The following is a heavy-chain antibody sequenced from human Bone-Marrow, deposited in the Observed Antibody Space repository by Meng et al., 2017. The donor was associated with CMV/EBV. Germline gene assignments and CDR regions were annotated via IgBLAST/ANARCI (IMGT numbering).Heavy chain of an antibody. CDR2: ISSSSSYI. CDR1: GFTFSSYS. CDR3: ARDPSLRRFLEWLLDY. J-gene: IGHJ4*02. D-gene: IGHD3-3*01. V-gene: IGHV3-21*01. Sequence: GESLKISCAASGFTFSSYSMNWVRQAPGKGLEWVSSISSSSSYIYYADSVKGRFTISRDNAKNSLYLQMNSLRAEDTAVYYCARDPSLRRFLEWLLDYWGQGTLVTFYS.